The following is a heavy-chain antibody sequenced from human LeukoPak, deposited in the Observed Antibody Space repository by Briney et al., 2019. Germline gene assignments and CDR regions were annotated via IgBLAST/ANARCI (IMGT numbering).Heavy chain of an antibody. CDR1: GFTFDDYA. D-gene: IGHD5-18*01. Sequence: GGSLRLSCAASGFTFDDYAMYWVRQAPGKGLEWISLISGDSHSTFYADSVKGRFTISRDNSKNSLYLQMNSLRNDDTALYYCARDTEGYIYGHYYYGMDVWGQGTTVTVSS. CDR2: ISGDSHST. CDR3: ARDTEGYIYGHYYYGMDV. J-gene: IGHJ6*02. V-gene: IGHV3-43*02.